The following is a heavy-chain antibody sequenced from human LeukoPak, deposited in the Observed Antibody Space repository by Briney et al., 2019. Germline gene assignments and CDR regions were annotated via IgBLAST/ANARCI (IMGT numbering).Heavy chain of an antibody. V-gene: IGHV3-48*03. CDR3: ASFSERYAVDY. D-gene: IGHD1-26*01. J-gene: IGHJ4*02. Sequence: GGSLRLSCAASGFTFSSYEMNWVRQAPGKGLEWVSYISSSSSYTNYADSVKGRFTISRDNARNSLYLQMNSLRAEDTAVYYCASFSERYAVDYWGQGTLVTVSS. CDR2: ISSSSSYT. CDR1: GFTFSSYE.